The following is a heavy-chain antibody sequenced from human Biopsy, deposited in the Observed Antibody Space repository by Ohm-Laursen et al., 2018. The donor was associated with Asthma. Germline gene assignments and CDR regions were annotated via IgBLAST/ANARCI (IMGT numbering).Heavy chain of an antibody. J-gene: IGHJ5*02. CDR3: ARVQKTPGDRWFDP. CDR2: INPNGGAT. Sequence: SVKVSCKASAYTFIGYHLHWVRQAPGEGLEWMGRINPNGGATIYAQKFQGRVTMTRDTSISTAYMELSRLTSDDTAVYYCARVQKTPGDRWFDPWGQGTLVTVSS. CDR1: AYTFIGYH. V-gene: IGHV1-2*06. D-gene: IGHD7-27*01.